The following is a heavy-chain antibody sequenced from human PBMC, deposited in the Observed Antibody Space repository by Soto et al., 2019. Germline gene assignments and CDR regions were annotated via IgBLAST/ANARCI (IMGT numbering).Heavy chain of an antibody. V-gene: IGHV4-34*01. CDR3: ARGLGSGWYGVWFDP. D-gene: IGHD6-19*01. J-gene: IGHJ5*02. CDR2: INHSGST. CDR1: GGSFSGYY. Sequence: SETLSLTXAVYGGSFSGYYWSWIRQPPGKGLEWIGEINHSGSTNYNPSLKSRVTISVDTSKNQFSLKLSSVTAADTAVYYCARGLGSGWYGVWFDPWGQGTLVTVSS.